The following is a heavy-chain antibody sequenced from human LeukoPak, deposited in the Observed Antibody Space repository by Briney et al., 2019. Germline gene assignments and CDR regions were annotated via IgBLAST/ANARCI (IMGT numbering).Heavy chain of an antibody. CDR3: ARVYSGYSDY. CDR2: IYYSGST. V-gene: IGHV4-39*01. CDR1: GGSISSSSYY. D-gene: IGHD2-15*01. J-gene: IGHJ4*02. Sequence: SETLSLTCTVSGGSISSSSYYWGWIRQPPGKGLEWIGSIYYSGSTYYNPSLKSRVTISVDTSKNQFSLKLSSVTAADTPVYYCARVYSGYSDYWGQGTLVTVSS.